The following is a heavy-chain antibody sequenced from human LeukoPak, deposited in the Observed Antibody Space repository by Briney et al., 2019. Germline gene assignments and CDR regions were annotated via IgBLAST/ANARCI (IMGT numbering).Heavy chain of an antibody. CDR3: ARDRGGTGDFDY. D-gene: IGHD1-1*01. Sequence: ASVKVSCKASGYTFTSHAIHWVRRAPGQRLEWMGWINAGNGDTKYSQKFQGRVTFARDTSASTDNMELSSLRSEDTAVYYCARDRGGTGDFDYWGQGTLVTVPS. V-gene: IGHV1-3*01. J-gene: IGHJ4*02. CDR1: GYTFTSHA. CDR2: INAGNGDT.